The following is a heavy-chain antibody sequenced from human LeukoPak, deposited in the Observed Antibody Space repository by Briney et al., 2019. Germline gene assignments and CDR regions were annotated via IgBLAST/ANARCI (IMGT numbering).Heavy chain of an antibody. CDR3: ARNGYSYGYGFDY. CDR1: GGSISSGGYY. D-gene: IGHD5-18*01. CDR2: IYYSGST. Sequence: SDTLSLTCTVAGGSISSGGYYWRWIRQHPGKGLEWIVYIYYSGSTYYNPSLKSRVTISVDTSKNQFSLKLSSVTAADTAADYCARNGYSYGYGFDYWGQGTLVTVSS. J-gene: IGHJ4*02. V-gene: IGHV4-31*03.